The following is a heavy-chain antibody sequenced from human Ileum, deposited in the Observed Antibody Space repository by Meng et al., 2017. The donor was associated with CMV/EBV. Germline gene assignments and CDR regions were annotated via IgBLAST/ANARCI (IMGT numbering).Heavy chain of an antibody. D-gene: IGHD3-10*01. V-gene: IGHV3-33*07. Sequence: VRLVWSGGGVFQPGRSLSLSCAAYGFTLSMYGMYWVRQAPGKGLEWVAVIWYDGSNKYYADSVKGRFTISRDNSKNTLYLQMNSLRAEDTAVYYCARDPWFGTIDYWGQGTLVTVSS. CDR2: IWYDGSNK. CDR1: GFTLSMYG. CDR3: ARDPWFGTIDY. J-gene: IGHJ4*02.